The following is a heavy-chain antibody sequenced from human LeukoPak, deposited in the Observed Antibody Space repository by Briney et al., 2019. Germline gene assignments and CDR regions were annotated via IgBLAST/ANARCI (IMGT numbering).Heavy chain of an antibody. Sequence: SETLSLTCTVSGGSISSYYWSWIRQPPGKGLEWIGYIYYSGSTNYNPSLKSRVTMSVDGSKNQVSLRLNSVTAADTAVYYCARTGSGWDTAPRFDYWGQGTLVTVSS. J-gene: IGHJ4*02. D-gene: IGHD6-19*01. V-gene: IGHV4-59*12. CDR3: ARTGSGWDTAPRFDY. CDR1: GGSISSYY. CDR2: IYYSGST.